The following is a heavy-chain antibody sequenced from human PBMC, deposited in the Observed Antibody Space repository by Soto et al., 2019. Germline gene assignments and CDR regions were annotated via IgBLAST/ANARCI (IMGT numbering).Heavy chain of an antibody. V-gene: IGHV4-30-2*01. CDR3: ARALGNYYDSSGYYYGSPFDY. D-gene: IGHD3-22*01. CDR2: IYHSGST. J-gene: IGHJ4*02. Sequence: PSETLSLTCAVSGGSISSGGYSWSWIRQPPGKGLEWIGYIYHSGSTYYNPSLKSRVTISVDRSKNQFSLKLSSVTAADTAVYYCARALGNYYDSSGYYYGSPFDYWGQGTLVTVSS. CDR1: GGSISSGGYS.